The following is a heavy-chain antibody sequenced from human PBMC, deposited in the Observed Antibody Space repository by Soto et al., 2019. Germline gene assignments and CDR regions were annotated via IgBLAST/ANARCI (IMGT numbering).Heavy chain of an antibody. Sequence: QVQLVESGGGVVQPGRSLRLSCAASGFTFSSYAMHWVRQAPGKGLEWVAVISYDGSNKYYADSIKGRFTISRDNSKNTLYLQMNTLRAEDTAVYYCARVPGYCSSTSCYGNYYYGMDVWGQGTTVTVSS. CDR2: ISYDGSNK. V-gene: IGHV3-30-3*01. CDR3: ARVPGYCSSTSCYGNYYYGMDV. J-gene: IGHJ6*02. CDR1: GFTFSSYA. D-gene: IGHD2-2*03.